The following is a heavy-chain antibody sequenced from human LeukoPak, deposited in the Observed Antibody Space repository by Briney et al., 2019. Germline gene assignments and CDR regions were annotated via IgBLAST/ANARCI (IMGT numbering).Heavy chain of an antibody. CDR1: GLTFDDYG. D-gene: IGHD6-13*01. CDR2: INWNGCST. Sequence: GGTLRLSCAASGLTFDDYGMSWVSQARGKGLEWVSGINWNGCSTVYADSVKARFTVSRDNAKNSLYLQMNSLRAEDTALYYCARISSWLPLDYWGQGTLVTVSS. CDR3: ARISSWLPLDY. V-gene: IGHV3-20*04. J-gene: IGHJ4*02.